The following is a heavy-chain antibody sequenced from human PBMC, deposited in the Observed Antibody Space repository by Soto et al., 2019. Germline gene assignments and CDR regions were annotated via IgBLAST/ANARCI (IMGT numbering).Heavy chain of an antibody. D-gene: IGHD4-17*01. V-gene: IGHV4-39*01. CDR3: ARHYYGDYPYYYYMDV. CDR2: IYYSGST. Sequence: SETLSLTCTVSGGSISSSSYYWGWIRQPPGKGLEWIGSIYYSGSTYYNPSLKGRVTISVDTSKKQFSLKLSSVTAADTAVYYCARHYYGDYPYYYYMDVWGKGTTVTVSS. CDR1: GGSISSSSYY. J-gene: IGHJ6*03.